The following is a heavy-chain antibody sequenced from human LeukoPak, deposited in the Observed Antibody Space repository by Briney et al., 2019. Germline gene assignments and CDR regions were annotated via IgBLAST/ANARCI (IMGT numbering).Heavy chain of an antibody. Sequence: ASVKVSCKASGYTFTSYYMHWVRQAPGQGLEWMGIINPSGGSTSYAQKFQGRVTMTRDTSTSTVYMELSSLRSEDTAVYYCARDWGYDSSGYEDQFDYWGQGTLVTVSS. J-gene: IGHJ4*02. CDR3: ARDWGYDSSGYEDQFDY. CDR2: INPSGGST. V-gene: IGHV1-46*01. D-gene: IGHD3-22*01. CDR1: GYTFTSYY.